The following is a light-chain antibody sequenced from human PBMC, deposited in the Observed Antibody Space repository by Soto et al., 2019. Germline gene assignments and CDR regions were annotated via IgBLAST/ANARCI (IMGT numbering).Light chain of an antibody. CDR2: EVS. Sequence: QSALTQPPSASGSPGQSVTISCTGTSNDVGGYNYVSWYQQHPGKAPKLMIYEVSTRPSGVPDRFSGSKSGNTASLTVSGLQAEDEADYYCSSYAGSNNVVFGGGTKLT. CDR3: SSYAGSNNVV. V-gene: IGLV2-8*01. CDR1: SNDVGGYNY. J-gene: IGLJ2*01.